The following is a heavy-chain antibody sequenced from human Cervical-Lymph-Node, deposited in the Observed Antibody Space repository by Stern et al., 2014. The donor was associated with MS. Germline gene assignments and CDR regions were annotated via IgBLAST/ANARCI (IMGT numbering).Heavy chain of an antibody. Sequence: EVQLVESGGGLVQPGGSLRLSCAASGFTFSSYWMHWVRQAPGKGLVWVSRINTVGRSTNYADSVKGRFTISRDNAKNTLYLRMNSLRVEDTAVYYCARGTVAAAGTDYWGQGTLVTVSS. CDR1: GFTFSSYW. CDR3: ARGTVAAAGTDY. V-gene: IGHV3-74*02. J-gene: IGHJ4*02. D-gene: IGHD6-13*01. CDR2: INTVGRST.